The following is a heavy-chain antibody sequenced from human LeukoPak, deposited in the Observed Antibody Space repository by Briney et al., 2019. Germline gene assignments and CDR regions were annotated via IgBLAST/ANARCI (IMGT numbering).Heavy chain of an antibody. CDR3: ATRYSYGSYYFDY. CDR1: GFTFSTYA. V-gene: IGHV3-23*01. CDR2: ISCSGGTT. J-gene: IGHJ4*02. Sequence: GGSLRLSCAASGFTFSTYAMSWVRQAPGKGLEWVSAISCSGGTTYYADSVQGRFTISRDNSKNTLYLQMNSLRVEDTAVYYCATRYSYGSYYFDYWGQGTLVTVSS. D-gene: IGHD5-18*01.